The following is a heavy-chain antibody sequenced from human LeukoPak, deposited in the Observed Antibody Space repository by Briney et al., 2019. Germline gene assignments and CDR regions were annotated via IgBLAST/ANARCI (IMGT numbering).Heavy chain of an antibody. Sequence: SETLSLTCAVYGGSFSGYYWSWIRQPPGKGLEWIGEINHSGSTNYNPSLKSRVTISVDTSKDQFSLKLSSVTAADTAVYYCARRVVPAASRAFDIWGQGTMVTVSS. CDR3: ARRVVPAASRAFDI. CDR2: INHSGST. V-gene: IGHV4-34*01. J-gene: IGHJ3*02. D-gene: IGHD2-2*01. CDR1: GGSFSGYY.